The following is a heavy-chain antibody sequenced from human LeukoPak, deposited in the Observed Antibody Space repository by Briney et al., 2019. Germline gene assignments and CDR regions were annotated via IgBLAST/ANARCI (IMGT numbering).Heavy chain of an antibody. D-gene: IGHD5-18*01. V-gene: IGHV3-23*01. CDR1: GFTFSSYS. CDR3: AKSRYSYEPISDYYYYGMDV. J-gene: IGHJ6*02. Sequence: PGGSLRLSCAASGFTFSSYSMNWVRQAPGKGLEWVSSIDFRSGDSFYADSVKGRFTISRDNSKNTLYLQMNSLRAEDTAVYYCAKSRYSYEPISDYYYYGMDVWGQGTTVTVSS. CDR2: IDFRSGDS.